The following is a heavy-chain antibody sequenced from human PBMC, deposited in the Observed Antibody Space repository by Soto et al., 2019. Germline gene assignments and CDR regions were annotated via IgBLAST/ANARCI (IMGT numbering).Heavy chain of an antibody. CDR2: ISRSGSTI. CDR1: GFTLGSYE. V-gene: IGHV3-48*03. D-gene: IGHD2-8*02. J-gene: IGHJ6*02. CDR3: ARGRLRHPTGGSWDSSPYSSIDV. Sequence: SPRLSCAASGFTLGSYEMNWVRQAPGKGLEWVSYISRSGSTIYYADSVKGRFTISRDNSKNSLYLQMHSLRAEDPSIYYCARGRLRHPTGGSWDSSPYSSIDVWAQG.